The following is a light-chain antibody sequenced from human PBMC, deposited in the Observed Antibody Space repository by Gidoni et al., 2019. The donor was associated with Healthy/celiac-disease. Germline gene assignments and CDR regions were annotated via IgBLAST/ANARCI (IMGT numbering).Light chain of an antibody. CDR1: QSVSSSY. V-gene: IGKV3-20*01. Sequence: EIVLTQSPGTLSLSPGERATLSCRASQSVSSSYLAWYQQKPGQAPRLLIYGASSRATGIPDRLSGSGSGTDFTLTISRLEPEDFAVYYCQQYGSSPGTFGQXTKLEIK. CDR2: GAS. J-gene: IGKJ2*01. CDR3: QQYGSSPGT.